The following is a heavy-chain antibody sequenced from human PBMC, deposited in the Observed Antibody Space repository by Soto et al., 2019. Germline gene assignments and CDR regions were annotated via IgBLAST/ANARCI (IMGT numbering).Heavy chain of an antibody. CDR1: GFTFSSYS. CDR2: ISSSSSTI. Sequence: GGSLRLSCAASGFTFSSYSMNWVRQAPGKGLEWVSYISSSSSTIYYADSVKGRFTISRDNAKNSLYLQMNSLRDEDTAVYYCARDFRLGGSGSSVYWFDPWGQGTLVTVS. CDR3: ARDFRLGGSGSSVYWFDP. V-gene: IGHV3-48*02. J-gene: IGHJ5*02. D-gene: IGHD3-10*01.